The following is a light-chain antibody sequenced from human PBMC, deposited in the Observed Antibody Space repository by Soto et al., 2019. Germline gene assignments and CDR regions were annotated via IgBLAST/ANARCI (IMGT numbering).Light chain of an antibody. J-gene: IGKJ1*01. V-gene: IGKV3-20*01. CDR3: QQYYNWPRT. Sequence: GLSQSAVTLSLSPGERATLSCRASETVSTNYLAWYHQKPGQAPRLLIYGASKRATGIPDRFSGSGSGTDFTLTISRLEPEDFAVYYCQQYYNWPRTFGQGTKVDI. CDR2: GAS. CDR1: ETVSTNY.